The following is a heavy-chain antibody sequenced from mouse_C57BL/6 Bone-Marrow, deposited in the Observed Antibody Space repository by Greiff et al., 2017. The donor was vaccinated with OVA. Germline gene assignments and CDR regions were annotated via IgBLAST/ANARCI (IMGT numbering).Heavy chain of an antibody. Sequence: EVQVVESGGGLVQPGGSLKLSCAASGFTFSDYYMYWVRQTPEKRLEWVAYISNGGGSTYYPDTVKGRFTISRDNAKNTLYLQMSRLKSEDTAMYYCARHPDGYYGFAYWGQGTLVTVSA. J-gene: IGHJ3*01. CDR1: GFTFSDYY. D-gene: IGHD2-3*01. CDR3: ARHPDGYYGFAY. CDR2: ISNGGGST. V-gene: IGHV5-12*01.